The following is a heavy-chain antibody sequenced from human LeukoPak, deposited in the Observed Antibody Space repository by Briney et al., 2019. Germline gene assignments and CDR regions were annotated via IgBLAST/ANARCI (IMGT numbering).Heavy chain of an antibody. CDR2: MNPNSGNT. CDR1: GYTFTSYD. D-gene: IGHD6-13*01. CDR3: ARGQGYSSSWGIDP. J-gene: IGHJ5*02. Sequence: GASVKVSCKASGYTFTSYDINWVRQATGQGLEGMGWMNPNSGNTGYAQKFQGRVTITRNTSISTAHMEMSSLRSEDTAVYYCARGQGYSSSWGIDPWGQGTLVTVSS. V-gene: IGHV1-8*03.